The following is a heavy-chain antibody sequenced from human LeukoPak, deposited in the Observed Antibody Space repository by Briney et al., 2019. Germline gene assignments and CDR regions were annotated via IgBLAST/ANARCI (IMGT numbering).Heavy chain of an antibody. V-gene: IGHV1-2*06. CDR3: TTPVGISDAFDI. D-gene: IGHD1-26*01. CDR2: INPNSGGT. Sequence: ASVKVSCKASGYIFTGYYMHWVRQAPGQGLEWMGRINPNSGGTNCAQKFQGRVTMTRDTSITTAYMELNRLTSDDTAVYYCTTPVGISDAFDIWGQGTMVTVSS. J-gene: IGHJ3*02. CDR1: GYIFTGYY.